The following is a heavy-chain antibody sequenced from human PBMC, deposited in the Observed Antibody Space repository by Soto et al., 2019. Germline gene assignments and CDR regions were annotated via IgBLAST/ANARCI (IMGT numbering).Heavy chain of an antibody. V-gene: IGHV3-23*01. D-gene: IGHD6-25*01. CDR3: VKDRDVIGASRIDAFDT. CDR1: GFTFSIYA. J-gene: IGHJ3*02. CDR2: ISGRGGST. Sequence: GGSLRLSCAASGFTFSIYAMSWVRQAPGEGLEWVSAISGRGGSTYYEASVKGRFPISRDNSKNTLYLQMNSLRAEDKAVDYCVKDRDVIGASRIDAFDTWGQGTMVTVSS.